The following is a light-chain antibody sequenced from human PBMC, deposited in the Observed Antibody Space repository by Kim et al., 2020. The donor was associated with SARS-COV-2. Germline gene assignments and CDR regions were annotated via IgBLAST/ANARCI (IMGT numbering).Light chain of an antibody. V-gene: IGLV3-19*01. CDR2: AKN. Sequence: LGQTVRLTCQGESLGSYYPSWYQQKPGRAPVLVFYAKNRRPSGIPYRFSGSSSGNTASLTITGAHAEDEADYYCNSRDSSGNHWVFGGGTQLTVL. CDR3: NSRDSSGNHWV. J-gene: IGLJ3*02. CDR1: SLGSYY.